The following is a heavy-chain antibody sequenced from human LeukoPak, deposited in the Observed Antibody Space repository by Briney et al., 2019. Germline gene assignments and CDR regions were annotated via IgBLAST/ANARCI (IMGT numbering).Heavy chain of an antibody. D-gene: IGHD2-15*01. CDR1: GYTFTGYY. J-gene: IGHJ4*02. CDR3: THCSGGSCYSGPSFDY. CDR2: IVPNSGGT. Sequence: ASVKDSCKASGYTFTGYYMHWVRQAPGQGLEWMGWIVPNSGGTNYAQKFQGRVTMTRDTSISTAYMELSRLRSDDTAVYYCTHCSGGSCYSGPSFDYWGQGTLVTVSS. V-gene: IGHV1-2*02.